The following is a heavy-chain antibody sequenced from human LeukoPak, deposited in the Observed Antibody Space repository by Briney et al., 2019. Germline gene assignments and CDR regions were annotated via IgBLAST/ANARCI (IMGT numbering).Heavy chain of an antibody. J-gene: IGHJ4*02. CDR2: IRSTGSST. CDR3: AKDDGWVQYAN. V-gene: IGHV3-11*01. Sequence: GGSLRLSCTASGFTFRDYYVTWIRQAPGKGLEWVSYIRSTGSSTAYADSVKGRFTISRDNSKNTLYLQMNSLRAEDTAVYYCAKDDGWVQYANWGQGTLVTVSS. D-gene: IGHD5-24*01. CDR1: GFTFRDYY.